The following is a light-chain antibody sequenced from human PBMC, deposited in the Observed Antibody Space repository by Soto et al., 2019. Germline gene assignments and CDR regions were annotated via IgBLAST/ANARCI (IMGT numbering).Light chain of an antibody. V-gene: IGKV3-15*01. J-gene: IGKJ1*01. CDR1: QSVVTN. Sequence: EIVLTQSPATLPLSPGERATLSCRASQSVVTNFAWYQQKPGQTPSLLIYDASTRATGVPSRFSGSGSGTEFTLTISSVQSEDFAVYYCHQYNNWPPTVGQGTKVDI. CDR3: HQYNNWPPT. CDR2: DAS.